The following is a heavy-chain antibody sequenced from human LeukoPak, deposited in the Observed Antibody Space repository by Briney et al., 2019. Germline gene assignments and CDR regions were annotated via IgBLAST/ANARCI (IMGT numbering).Heavy chain of an antibody. CDR3: TRDSISSQGGVDY. Sequence: ASMKVSCKASGYTFIAYYMHWVRQAPGQGLEWMGWINPNSGGTNYAQKFQGRVTMTRDTSISTAYIELSKLRSDDTAVYYCTRDSISSQGGVDYWGQGTLVTVSS. D-gene: IGHD6-6*01. J-gene: IGHJ4*02. CDR1: GYTFIAYY. CDR2: INPNSGGT. V-gene: IGHV1-2*02.